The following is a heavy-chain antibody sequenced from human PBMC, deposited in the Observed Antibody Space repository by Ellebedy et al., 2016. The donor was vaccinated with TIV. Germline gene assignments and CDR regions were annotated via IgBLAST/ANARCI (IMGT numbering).Heavy chain of an antibody. D-gene: IGHD1-14*01. Sequence: GESLKISCAASGFSFSSYGMQWVRQAPGKVLEWVAVISDDGSHKYYADSVKGRFTISRDNSKNTLYLQMNSLRVEDTAVYYCAKSPSRKPGLVYSWGQGTLVTVSS. V-gene: IGHV3-30*18. CDR3: AKSPSRKPGLVYS. J-gene: IGHJ4*02. CDR2: ISDDGSHK. CDR1: GFSFSSYG.